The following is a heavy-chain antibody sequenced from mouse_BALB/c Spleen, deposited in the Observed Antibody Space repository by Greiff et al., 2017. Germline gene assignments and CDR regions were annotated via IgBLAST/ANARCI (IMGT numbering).Heavy chain of an antibody. CDR1: GFTFSSYA. CDR3: ARGGWDSRYWYFDV. J-gene: IGHJ1*01. D-gene: IGHD2-3*01. V-gene: IGHV5-9-4*01. CDR2: ISSGGSYT. Sequence: EVQLVESGGGLVKPGGSLKLSCAASGFTFSSYAMSWVRQSPEKRLEWVAEISSGGSYTYYPDTVTGRFTISRDNDKNTLYLEMSSLRSEDTAMYYCARGGWDSRYWYFDVWGAGTTVTVSS.